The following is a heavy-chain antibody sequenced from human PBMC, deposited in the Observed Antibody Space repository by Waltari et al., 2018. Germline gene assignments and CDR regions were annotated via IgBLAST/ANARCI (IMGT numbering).Heavy chain of an antibody. Sequence: QVQLVESGGXVVQPGKSLXLSCAAXGFSXSHYGMXWARQAPGKGLEWVAVIAYDDNNKFYAXSVRGRFTXSRDXSKXTLXXXMXSLRAEDTXXYYCXKDQGRYLEXXFHGMDVXGQGTTVTVXS. CDR1: GFSXSHYG. CDR2: IAYDDNNK. J-gene: IGHJ6*02. V-gene: IGHV3-30*18. D-gene: IGHD3-3*01. CDR3: XKDQGRYLEXXFHGMDV.